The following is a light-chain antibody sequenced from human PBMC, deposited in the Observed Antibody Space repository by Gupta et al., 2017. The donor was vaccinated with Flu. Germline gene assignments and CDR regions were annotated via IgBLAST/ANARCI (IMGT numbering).Light chain of an antibody. J-gene: IGKJ1*01. Sequence: PVTLSLSPGETATLSCRASQSVRRDLVWYQQKPGQPPRLLMSYATIRATDVPARFSGSGSGTEFTLTISSLQPEDFAMYYCQQHNNGPKTFGQGTKVEIK. V-gene: IGKV3-15*01. CDR3: QQHNNGPKT. CDR2: YAT. CDR1: QSVRRD.